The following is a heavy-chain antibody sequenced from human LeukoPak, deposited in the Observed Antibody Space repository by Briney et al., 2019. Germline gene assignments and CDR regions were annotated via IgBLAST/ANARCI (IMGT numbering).Heavy chain of an antibody. CDR3: AKRYNSEYLAPVQN. Sequence: PGGSLRLSCAASGFTFSSYSMNWVRQAPGKGLEWVSTVSTSGGGTYYADSVKGRFTISRDNSKNTLYLQMNSLRAEDTAVYYCAKRYNSEYLAPVQNWGQGTLVTVSS. V-gene: IGHV3-23*01. D-gene: IGHD1-1*01. J-gene: IGHJ4*02. CDR1: GFTFSSYS. CDR2: VSTSGGGT.